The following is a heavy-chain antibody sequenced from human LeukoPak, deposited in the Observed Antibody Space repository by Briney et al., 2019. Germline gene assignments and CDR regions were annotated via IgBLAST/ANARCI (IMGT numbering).Heavy chain of an antibody. CDR3: ARISQVAGIPYYYYYYMDV. CDR1: GGSFSGYY. CDR2: INHSGST. Sequence: SETLSLTCAVYGGSFSGYYWSWIRQPPGKGLEWIGEINHSGSTNYNPSLKSRVTISVDTSKNQFSLKLSSVTAADTAVYYCARISQVAGIPYYYYYYMDVWAKGPRSPSP. J-gene: IGHJ6*03. D-gene: IGHD6-19*01. V-gene: IGHV4-34*01.